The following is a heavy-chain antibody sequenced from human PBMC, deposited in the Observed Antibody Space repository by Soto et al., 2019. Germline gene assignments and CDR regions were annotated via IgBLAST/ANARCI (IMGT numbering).Heavy chain of an antibody. Sequence: GGSLRLSCAASGFTFSSYAMHWVRQAPGKGLEWVAVISYDGSNKYYADSVKGRFTISRDNSKNTLYLQMNSLRAEDTAVYYCARGGHNLAPFDYWGQGTLVTVSS. CDR1: GFTFSSYA. CDR3: ARGGHNLAPFDY. V-gene: IGHV3-30-3*01. D-gene: IGHD1-20*01. CDR2: ISYDGSNK. J-gene: IGHJ4*02.